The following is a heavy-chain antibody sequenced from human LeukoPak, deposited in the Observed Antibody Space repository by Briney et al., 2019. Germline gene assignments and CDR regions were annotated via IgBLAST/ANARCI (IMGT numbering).Heavy chain of an antibody. CDR2: IYSGGST. V-gene: IGHV3-53*01. CDR1: GFTVSSNY. CDR3: ARPYSSGWYSIVY. J-gene: IGHJ4*02. D-gene: IGHD6-19*01. Sequence: GGSLRLSCAASGFTVSSNYMSWVRQAPEKGLEWVSVIYSGGSTYYADSVKGRFTISRDNSKNTLYLQMNSLRAEDTAVYYCARPYSSGWYSIVYWGQGTLVTVSS.